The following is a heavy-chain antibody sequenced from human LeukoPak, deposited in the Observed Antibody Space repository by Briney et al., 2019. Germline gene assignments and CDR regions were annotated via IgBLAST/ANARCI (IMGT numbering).Heavy chain of an antibody. CDR2: ISGSGGST. V-gene: IGHV3-23*01. Sequence: PGGSLRLSCAASGFTFSSYAMSWVRQAPGKGLEWVSAISGSGGSTYYADSVKGRFTISRDNSKNTLYLQMNSLRAEDTAVYYCAKDLRVIDYGDYQEDGFDIWGQGTMVTVSS. CDR1: GFTFSSYA. CDR3: AKDLRVIDYGDYQEDGFDI. J-gene: IGHJ3*02. D-gene: IGHD4-17*01.